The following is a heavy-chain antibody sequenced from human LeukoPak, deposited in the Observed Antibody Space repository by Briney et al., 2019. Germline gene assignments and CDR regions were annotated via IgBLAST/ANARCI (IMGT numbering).Heavy chain of an antibody. CDR3: ARDRYCSSTSCLNWFDP. J-gene: IGHJ5*02. Sequence: GASVKVSCKASGYTFTNYAFSWVRQAPGQGLEWMGWISAYDGNSNFAQNLQGRVTMTTDTSTSTAYMELRSLRSDDTAVYYCARDRYCSSTSCLNWFDPWGQGTLVTVSS. V-gene: IGHV1-18*01. CDR2: ISAYDGNS. D-gene: IGHD2-2*01. CDR1: GYTFTNYA.